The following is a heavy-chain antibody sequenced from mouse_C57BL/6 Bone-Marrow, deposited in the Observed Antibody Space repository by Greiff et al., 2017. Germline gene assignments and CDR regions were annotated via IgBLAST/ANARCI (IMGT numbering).Heavy chain of an antibody. CDR1: GYTFTRYW. Sequence: QVQLQQPGAELVMPGASVKLSCKASGYTFTRYWMHWVKQRPGQGLEWIGEIDPSDSYANYNQKFKGKSTLTVDKSSSTVYMQLSSLTSEDSAVYYCAVYDGNPWFAYWGQGTLVTVSA. CDR2: IDPSDSYA. J-gene: IGHJ3*01. D-gene: IGHD2-1*01. CDR3: AVYDGNPWFAY. V-gene: IGHV1-69*01.